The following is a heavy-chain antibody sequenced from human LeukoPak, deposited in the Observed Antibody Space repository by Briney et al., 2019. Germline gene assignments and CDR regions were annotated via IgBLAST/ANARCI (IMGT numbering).Heavy chain of an antibody. Sequence: PGGSLRLSCAASGFTVSSNYMSWVRQAPGKGLEWVSVIYSGGSTYYADSVKGRFAISRDNSKNTLYLQMNSLRAEDTAVYYCAKRDGGNYNWFDPWGQGTLVTVSS. CDR3: AKRDGGNYNWFDP. CDR2: IYSGGST. V-gene: IGHV3-53*05. J-gene: IGHJ5*02. D-gene: IGHD4-23*01. CDR1: GFTVSSNY.